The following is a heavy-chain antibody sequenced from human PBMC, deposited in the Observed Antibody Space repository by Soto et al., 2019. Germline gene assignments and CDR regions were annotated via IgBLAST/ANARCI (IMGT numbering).Heavy chain of an antibody. CDR2: INPNAGGT. J-gene: IGHJ4*02. CDR3: ARSLSTIGARPDY. CDR1: GYTFTGYY. V-gene: IGHV1-2*02. Sequence: ASVKVSCKASGYTFTGYYLHWVRQAPGQGLEYMGWINPNAGGTKYTQKFQGRVTMTRDTSTSTAYMELSSLSSDDTAVFYCARSLSTIGARPDYWGQGTLVTVSS. D-gene: IGHD6-6*01.